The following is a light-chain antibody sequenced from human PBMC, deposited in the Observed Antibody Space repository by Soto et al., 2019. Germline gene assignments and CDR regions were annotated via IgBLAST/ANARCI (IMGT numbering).Light chain of an antibody. CDR3: QQYNNWRT. J-gene: IGKJ1*01. CDR2: AAS. V-gene: IGKV1-16*02. CDR1: QGINNY. Sequence: EIQMDKAPISLCSSEDDKKTTTLRASQGINNYLAWFQQKPGKAPKSLIYAASSLQSGVPSKFSGNASGTDFTLTISSLQSEDFAVYYCQQYNNWRTFGQGNKVDI.